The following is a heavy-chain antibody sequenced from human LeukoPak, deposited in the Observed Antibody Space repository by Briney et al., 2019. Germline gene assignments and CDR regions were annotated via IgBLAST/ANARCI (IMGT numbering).Heavy chain of an antibody. Sequence: SQTLSLTCAISGDSVSSNNAAWNWIRQSPSRGLEWLGRTYYRSKGYNDYAVSMESRITFNPDTSKNHFSLQLNSVTPEDTAVYYCARDPLTNDAFDIGGQGTMVTVSS. CDR1: GDSVSSNNAA. J-gene: IGHJ3*02. V-gene: IGHV6-1*01. CDR2: TYYRSKGYN. D-gene: IGHD1-1*01. CDR3: ARDPLTNDAFDI.